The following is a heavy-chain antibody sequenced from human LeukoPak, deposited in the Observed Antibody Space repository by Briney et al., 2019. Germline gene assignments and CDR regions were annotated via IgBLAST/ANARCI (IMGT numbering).Heavy chain of an antibody. D-gene: IGHD6-13*01. CDR3: AKNWVASSWFNWFDP. V-gene: IGHV3-23*01. CDR2: ISGSGGST. J-gene: IGHJ5*02. CDR1: GFTFSIYA. Sequence: PGGSLRLSCAASGFTFSIYAVSWVRQAPGEGVEGFSAISGSGGSTYYADSVKGRFTISRDNSKNTLYLQMNSLRAEDTAVYYCAKNWVASSWFNWFDPWGQGTLVTVSS.